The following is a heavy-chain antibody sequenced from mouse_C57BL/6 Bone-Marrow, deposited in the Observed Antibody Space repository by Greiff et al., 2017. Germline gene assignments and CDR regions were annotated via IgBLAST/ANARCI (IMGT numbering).Heavy chain of an antibody. Sequence: QVQLKESGAELARPGASVKLSCKASGYTFTSYGISWVKQRTGQGLEWIGEIYPRSGNTYYNEKFKGKATLTADKSSSTAYMELRSLTSEESAVYFCARSLEYDYDGANRGQGNLVTFSA. CDR3: ARSLEYDYDGAN. J-gene: IGHJ3*01. V-gene: IGHV1-81*01. D-gene: IGHD2-4*01. CDR1: GYTFTSYG. CDR2: IYPRSGNT.